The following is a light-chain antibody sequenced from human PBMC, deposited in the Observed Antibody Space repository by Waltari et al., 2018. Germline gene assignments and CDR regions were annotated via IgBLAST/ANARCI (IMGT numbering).Light chain of an antibody. CDR1: QGIGNY. J-gene: IGKJ4*01. CDR3: LQHNSYPLT. Sequence: IQMTQSPSSLSASFADPVTITSRASQGIGNYLNWFQQKPGKAPKLLIYAATTLQSGVPSRFSGSGSGTEFTLTINSLQPEDFATYYCLQHNSYPLTFGGGTKVEIK. CDR2: AAT. V-gene: IGKV1-17*01.